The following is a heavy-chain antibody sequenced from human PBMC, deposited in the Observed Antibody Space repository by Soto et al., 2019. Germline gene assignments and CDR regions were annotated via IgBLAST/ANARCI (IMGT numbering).Heavy chain of an antibody. CDR3: ASRDGYNQNFDY. CDR2: IYYSGST. CDR1: GGSISSGDYY. Sequence: SETLSLTCTVSGGSISSGDYYWSWIRQPPGKGLEWIGYIYYSGSTYYNPSLKSRVTISVDTSKNQFSLKLSSVTAADTAVYYCASRDGYNQNFDYWGQGTLVTV. J-gene: IGHJ4*02. V-gene: IGHV4-30-4*01. D-gene: IGHD5-12*01.